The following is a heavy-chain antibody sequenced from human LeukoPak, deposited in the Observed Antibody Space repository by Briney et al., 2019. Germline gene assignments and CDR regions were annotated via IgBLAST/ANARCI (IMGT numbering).Heavy chain of an antibody. CDR2: IYYSGDT. V-gene: IGHV4-39*01. CDR3: ARHQWHYYYYMGV. D-gene: IGHD2-8*01. J-gene: IGHJ6*03. Sequence: PSETLSLTCTVSGGSISSSSYYWGWIRQPPGKGLEWTGSIYYSGDTYYNPSLKSRRVTISVDTSKNQFSLRLSSVTAADTAVYYCARHQWHYYYYMGVWGQGSTVTVSS. CDR1: GGSISSSSYY.